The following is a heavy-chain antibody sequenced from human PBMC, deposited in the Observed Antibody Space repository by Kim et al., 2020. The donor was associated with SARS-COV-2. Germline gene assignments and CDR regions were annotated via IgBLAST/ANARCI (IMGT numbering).Heavy chain of an antibody. V-gene: IGHV4-34*01. D-gene: IGHD6-13*01. CDR2: INHSGST. CDR3: ARRKRIAAAGGNWFDP. Sequence: SETLSLTCAVYGGSFSGYYWSWIRQPPGKGLEWIGEINHSGSTNYNPSLKSRVTISVDTSKNQFSLKLSSVTAADTAVYYCARRKRIAAAGGNWFDPWG. CDR1: GGSFSGYY. J-gene: IGHJ5*02.